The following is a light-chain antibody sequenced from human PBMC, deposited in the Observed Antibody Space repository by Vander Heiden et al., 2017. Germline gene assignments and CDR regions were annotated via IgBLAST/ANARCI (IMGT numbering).Light chain of an antibody. V-gene: IGLV3-21*02. CDR2: DDS. CDR3: KVWDSSSDHVV. J-gene: IGLJ2*01. CDR1: DIGSKS. Sequence: SCVRPQPPSVSVSPGQTARITGGGTDIGSKSVHWYQHKPGQAPVLVVSDDSDRPSGIPERFSGSNSGNTATLTISRVEAGDEADYYCKVWDSSSDHVVFGGGTKLTVL.